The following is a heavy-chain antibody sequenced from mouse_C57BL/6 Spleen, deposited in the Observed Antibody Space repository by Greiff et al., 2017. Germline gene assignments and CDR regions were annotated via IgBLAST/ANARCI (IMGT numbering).Heavy chain of an antibody. Sequence: QVQLQQSGAELMKPGASVKLSCKATGYTFPGYWIEWVKQRPGHGLEWIGEILPGSGSTNYNEKFKGKATFTADTSTNTAYMQLSSLTTEDSAIYYCSIYYSNDIDYYDDWGQGTTRTVAT. J-gene: IGHJ2*01. CDR3: SIYYSNDIDYYDD. CDR2: ILPGSGST. CDR1: GYTFPGYW. V-gene: IGHV1-9*01. D-gene: IGHD2-5*01.